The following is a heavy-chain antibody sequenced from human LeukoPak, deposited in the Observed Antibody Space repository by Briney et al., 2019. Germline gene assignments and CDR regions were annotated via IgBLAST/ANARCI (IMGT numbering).Heavy chain of an antibody. V-gene: IGHV1-2*02. CDR2: INPNSGGT. J-gene: IGHJ4*02. CDR3: ASRGTGSYYLPFDY. D-gene: IGHD1-26*01. CDR1: GYTFTGYY. Sequence: ASVKVSCKASGYTFTGYYMHWVRQAPGQGLEWMGWINPNSGGTNYAQKFQGRVTMTRDTSISTAYMELSRLRSGDTAVYYCASRGTGSYYLPFDYWGQGTLVTVSS.